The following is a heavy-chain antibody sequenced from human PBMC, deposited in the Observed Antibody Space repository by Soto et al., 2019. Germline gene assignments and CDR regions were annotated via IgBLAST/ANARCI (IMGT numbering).Heavy chain of an antibody. CDR1: GFTFSSYW. J-gene: IGHJ4*02. D-gene: IGHD2-15*01. CDR2: INSDGSST. CDR3: ARVNELRGYWVGYFDY. Sequence: GGSLRLSCAASGFTFSSYWMHWVRQAPGKGLVWVSRINSDGSSTSYADSVKGRFTISRDNAKNTLYLQMNSLRAEDTAVYYCARVNELRGYWVGYFDYWGQGTLVTVSS. V-gene: IGHV3-74*01.